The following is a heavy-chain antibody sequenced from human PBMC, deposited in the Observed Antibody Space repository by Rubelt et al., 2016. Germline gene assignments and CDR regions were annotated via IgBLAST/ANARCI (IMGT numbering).Heavy chain of an antibody. Sequence: QVQLPESGPGLVKPSETLSLTCTVSGASVSSGSYYCSLIRPPPGKGLEWSGCIYYSTSTNYNPSLKGRVTISVDTSKNQCSLKLSSVTAADTAVYYCASMRTIFGDYYYYGMDVWGQGTTGTVSS. D-gene: IGHD3-3*01. CDR3: ASMRTIFGDYYYYGMDV. J-gene: IGHJ6*02. V-gene: IGHV4-61*01. CDR1: GASVSSGSYY. CDR2: IYYSTST.